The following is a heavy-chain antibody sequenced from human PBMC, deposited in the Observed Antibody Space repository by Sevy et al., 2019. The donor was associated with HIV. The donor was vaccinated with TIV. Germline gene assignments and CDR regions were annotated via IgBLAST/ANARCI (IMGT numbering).Heavy chain of an antibody. CDR2: IIPIFGTA. D-gene: IGHD5-12*01. CDR3: ARGARGYSGYDSYYFDY. CDR1: GGTFSSYA. Sequence: ASVKVSCKASGGTFSSYAISWVRQAPGQVLESIGGIIPIFGTANYAQKFQGRVTITADESTSTAYMELSSLRSEDTAVYYCARGARGYSGYDSYYFDYWGQGTLVTVSS. J-gene: IGHJ4*02. V-gene: IGHV1-69*13.